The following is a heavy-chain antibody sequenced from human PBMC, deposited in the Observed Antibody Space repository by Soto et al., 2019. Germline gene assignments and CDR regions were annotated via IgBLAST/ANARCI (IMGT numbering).Heavy chain of an antibody. CDR1: GFTFSSYG. D-gene: IGHD6-13*01. Sequence: WGSLSLSCAASGFTFSSYGMHWVRQAPGKGLGWVAVISYDGSNKYYADSVKGRFTISRDNSKNTLYLQMNSLRAEDTAVYYCANDGYSSIHREYYYYGMDVWGQGTTVTVSS. J-gene: IGHJ6*02. CDR3: ANDGYSSIHREYYYYGMDV. CDR2: ISYDGSNK. V-gene: IGHV3-30*18.